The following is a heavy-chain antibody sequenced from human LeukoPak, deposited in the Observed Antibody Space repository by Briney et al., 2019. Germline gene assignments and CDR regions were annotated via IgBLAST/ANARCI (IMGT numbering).Heavy chain of an antibody. CDR3: ARDLNGQWPVVRYYYYYYGMDV. J-gene: IGHJ6*02. V-gene: IGHV1-18*01. CDR2: ISAYNGNT. Sequence: GASVKVSCKASGYTFTSYGISWVRQAPGQGLEWMGWISAYNGNTNYAQKLQGRVTMTTDTSTSTAYMELRSLRSDDTAVYYCARDLNGQWPVVRYYYYYYGMDVWGQGTTVTVSS. D-gene: IGHD6-19*01. CDR1: GYTFTSYG.